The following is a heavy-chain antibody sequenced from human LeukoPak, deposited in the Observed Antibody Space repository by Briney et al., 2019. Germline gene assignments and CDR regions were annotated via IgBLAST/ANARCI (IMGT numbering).Heavy chain of an antibody. J-gene: IGHJ4*02. CDR3: ARDAEYSSSRFLDY. Sequence: GGSLRLSCAASGFTFSSYAMHWVRQAPGKGLEWVSSISSSSSYIYYADSVKGRFTISRDNAKNSLYLQMNGLRAEDTAVYYCARDAEYSSSRFLDYWGQGTLVTVSS. D-gene: IGHD6-6*01. V-gene: IGHV3-21*01. CDR1: GFTFSSYA. CDR2: ISSSSSYI.